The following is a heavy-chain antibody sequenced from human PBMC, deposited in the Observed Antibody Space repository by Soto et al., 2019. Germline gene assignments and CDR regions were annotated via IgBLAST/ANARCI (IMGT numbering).Heavy chain of an antibody. CDR3: ARVRLAAVPSRGYGMDV. J-gene: IGHJ6*02. Sequence: LSLTCAVYGGSFSGYYWSWIRQPPGKGLEWIGEINHSGSTNYNPSLKSRVTISVDTSKNQFSLKLSSVTAADTAVYYCARVRLAAVPSRGYGMDVWGQGTTVTVSS. CDR1: GGSFSGYY. CDR2: INHSGST. V-gene: IGHV4-34*01. D-gene: IGHD6-13*01.